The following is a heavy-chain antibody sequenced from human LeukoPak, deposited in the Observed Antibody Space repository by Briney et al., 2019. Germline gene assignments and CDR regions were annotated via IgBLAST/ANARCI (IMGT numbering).Heavy chain of an antibody. CDR3: ATRGYSGYDVDY. CDR1: GYTFTDYY. J-gene: IGHJ4*02. CDR2: VDPEDGET. Sequence: AASVKVSCKVSGYTFTDYYMHWVQQAPGKGLEWMRLVDPEDGETIYAEKFQGRVTITADTSTDTAYMELSSLRSEDAAVYYCATRGYSGYDVDYWGQGTLVTVSS. D-gene: IGHD5-12*01. V-gene: IGHV1-69-2*01.